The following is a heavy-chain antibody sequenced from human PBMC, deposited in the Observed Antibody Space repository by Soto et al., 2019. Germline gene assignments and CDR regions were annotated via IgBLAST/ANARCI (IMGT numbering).Heavy chain of an antibody. CDR2: ISNDGSHR. CDR3: ARERECEQYNGWHLGS. D-gene: IGHD6-19*01. J-gene: IGHJ5*02. V-gene: IGHV3-30*03. CDR1: GCRFSGHG. Sequence: PGESLRLACAASGCRFSGHGMRWVRHAPRNGLEWLAAISNDGSHRNYGNSVKDRFTMSRDNSKNTMYLQINSLTAEDTAVYYCARERECEQYNGWHLGSWGQGTQVTVSS.